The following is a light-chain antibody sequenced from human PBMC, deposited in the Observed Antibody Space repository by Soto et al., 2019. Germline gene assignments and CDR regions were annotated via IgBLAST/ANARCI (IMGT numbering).Light chain of an antibody. CDR2: AAS. V-gene: IGKV1-39*01. J-gene: IGKJ2*01. CDR1: QSISSY. CDR3: QQSYSILFT. Sequence: DIQMTQSPSSLSASVGDRVTITCRASQSISSYLNWYQQKPGKAPKLLIYAASSLQSGVPSRFSGSGSGTDFTLTISRLQPEDFATYYCQQSYSILFTFGQGTKLEIK.